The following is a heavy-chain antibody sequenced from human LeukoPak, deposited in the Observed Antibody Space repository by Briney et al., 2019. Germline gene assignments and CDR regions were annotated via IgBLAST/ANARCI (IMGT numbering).Heavy chain of an antibody. CDR2: INGGGSPI. Sequence: GGSLRLSCAASGFTFSSYSMNWVRQAPGKGLEWVVYINGGGSPIYYADSVRGRFTISRDNAKNSLYLQMNSLRAEDTAVYYCVRDNPRCCGVIPSNIDDYWGQGTLVTVSS. J-gene: IGHJ4*02. V-gene: IGHV3-48*01. D-gene: IGHD2/OR15-2a*01. CDR1: GFTFSSYS. CDR3: VRDNPRCCGVIPSNIDDY.